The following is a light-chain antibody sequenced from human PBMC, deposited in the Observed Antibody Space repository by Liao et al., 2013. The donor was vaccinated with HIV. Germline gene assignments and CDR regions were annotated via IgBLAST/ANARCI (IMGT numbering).Light chain of an antibody. CDR1: NIGSKS. CDR3: QSADSSGTCPV. CDR2: YDS. Sequence: SYVLTQPPSVSVAPGRTAKITCGGNNIGSKSVHWYQQRPGQAPLLVISYDSVRPSGIPERFSGSSSGTTVTLTISGVQAEDEADYYCQSADSSGTCPVFGGGTKLTVL. J-gene: IGLJ3*02. V-gene: IGLV3-21*01.